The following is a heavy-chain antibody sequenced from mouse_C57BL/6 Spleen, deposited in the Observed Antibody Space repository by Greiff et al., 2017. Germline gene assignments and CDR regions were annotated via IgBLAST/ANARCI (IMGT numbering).Heavy chain of an antibody. CDR2: IDPETGGT. CDR1: GYTFTDYE. V-gene: IGHV1-15*01. D-gene: IGHD1-2*01. CDR3: TRRPITTARAIDY. J-gene: IGHJ4*01. Sequence: QVQLQQSGAELVRPGASVTLSCKASGYTFTDYEMHWVKQTPVHGLEWIGAIDPETGGTAYNQKFKGKAILTADKSSSTAYMELRSLTSEDSAVYYCTRRPITTARAIDYWGQGTSVTVSS.